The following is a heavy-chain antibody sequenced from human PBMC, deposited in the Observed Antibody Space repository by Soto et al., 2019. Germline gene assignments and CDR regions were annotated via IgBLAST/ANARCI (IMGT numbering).Heavy chain of an antibody. J-gene: IGHJ4*02. CDR3: ARGGRRFLEWLLLDY. CDR2: INPSGGST. CDR1: GYSFIGYY. V-gene: IGHV1-46*01. D-gene: IGHD3-3*01. Sequence: QVQLVQSGAEVKKPGASVKVSCKASGYSFIGYYMHWVRQAPGQGLEWMGMINPSGGSTNYPQKFQGRVSMTRDTSTTTLYMELSSLRSEDTAVYYCARGGRRFLEWLLLDYWGQGTLVTVSS.